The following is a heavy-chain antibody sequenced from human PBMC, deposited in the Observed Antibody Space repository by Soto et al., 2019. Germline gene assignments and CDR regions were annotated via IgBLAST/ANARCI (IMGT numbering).Heavy chain of an antibody. Sequence: QVPLVQSGAEVKKPGASVKVSCKASGYTFTSYGISWVRQAPGQGLEWMGWISAYNGNTNYAQKLQGRVTMTTDTSTSTAYMELRSLRSDDTAVYYCARVDFDTIFGVVISGYPYYYGMDVWGQGTTVTVSS. CDR1: GYTFTSYG. D-gene: IGHD3-3*01. J-gene: IGHJ6*02. V-gene: IGHV1-18*01. CDR3: ARVDFDTIFGVVISGYPYYYGMDV. CDR2: ISAYNGNT.